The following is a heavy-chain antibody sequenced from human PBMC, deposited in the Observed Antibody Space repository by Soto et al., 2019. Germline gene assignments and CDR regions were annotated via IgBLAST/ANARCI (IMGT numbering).Heavy chain of an antibody. CDR1: GFSLNTGGEG. J-gene: IGHJ4*02. Sequence: QITLKESGPTLVKPKQTLTLTCTFSGFSLNTGGEGVGWIRQPPGKALEWLALIYWDDNKRYSPSLKNRLTITKDTSKNQVVLTMTNMDPVDTATYYCAHRRISWLHFVGGYDYWGQGALVTVSS. D-gene: IGHD5-12*01. V-gene: IGHV2-5*02. CDR2: IYWDDNK. CDR3: AHRRISWLHFVGGYDY.